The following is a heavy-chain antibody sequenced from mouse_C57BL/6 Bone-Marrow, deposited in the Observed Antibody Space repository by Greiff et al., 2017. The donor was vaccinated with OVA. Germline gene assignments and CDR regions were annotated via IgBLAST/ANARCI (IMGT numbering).Heavy chain of an antibody. V-gene: IGHV1-76*01. CDR3: ARSWGDYYVEYYFDY. D-gene: IGHD1-1*01. CDR1: GYTFTDYY. J-gene: IGHJ2*01. CDR2: IYPGSGNT. Sequence: QVQLQQSGAELVRPGASVKLSCKASGYTFTDYYINWVKQRPGQGLEWIARIYPGSGNTYYNEKFKGKATLTAEKSSSTAYMQLSSLTSEDSAVYFCARSWGDYYVEYYFDYWGQGTTLTVSS.